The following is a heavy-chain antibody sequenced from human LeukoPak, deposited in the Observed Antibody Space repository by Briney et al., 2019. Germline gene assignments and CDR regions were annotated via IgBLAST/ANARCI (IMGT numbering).Heavy chain of an antibody. CDR2: ISSSSSHI. J-gene: IGHJ6*03. D-gene: IGHD3-10*01. V-gene: IGHV3-21*01. CDR1: GFTFSSYS. CDR3: SLGSGSYYNPYYYYHYMDV. Sequence: PGGSLRLSCAASGFTFSSYSMNWVRQAPGKGLEWVSSISSSSSHIYYADSVKGRFTISRDNAKNSLYLQMNSLRAEDTAVYYCSLGSGSYYNPYYYYHYMDVWGKGTTVTVSS.